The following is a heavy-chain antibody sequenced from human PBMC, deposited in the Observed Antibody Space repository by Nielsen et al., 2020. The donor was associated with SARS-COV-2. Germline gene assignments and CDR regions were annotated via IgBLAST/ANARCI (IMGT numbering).Heavy chain of an antibody. D-gene: IGHD3-9*01. V-gene: IGHV3-30*03. CDR1: GFTFSSYG. J-gene: IGHJ4*02. CDR3: GREISDTTITD. CDR2: ISYDGSNK. Sequence: GGSLRLSCAASGFTFSSYGMHWVRQAPGKGLEWVAVISYDGSNKYYADSVKGRFTISRDNSKNTLYLQMNSLRAEDTAVYYCGREISDTTITDWGQGTLVTVSS.